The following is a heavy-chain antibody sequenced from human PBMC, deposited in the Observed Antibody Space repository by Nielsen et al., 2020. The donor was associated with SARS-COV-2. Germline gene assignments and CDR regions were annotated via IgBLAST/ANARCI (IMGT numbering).Heavy chain of an antibody. V-gene: IGHV1-69*13. J-gene: IGHJ6*02. CDR3: ARDGGRRLGPYFDILSRSYENYYGMDV. CDR1: GGTFSSYA. Sequence: SVKVSCKASGGTFSSYAISWVRQAPGQGLEWMGGIIPIFGTANYAQKFQGRVTITADESTSTAYMELSSLRSEDTAVYYCARDGGRRLGPYFDILSRSYENYYGMDVWGQGTTVTVSS. CDR2: IIPIFGTA. D-gene: IGHD3-9*01.